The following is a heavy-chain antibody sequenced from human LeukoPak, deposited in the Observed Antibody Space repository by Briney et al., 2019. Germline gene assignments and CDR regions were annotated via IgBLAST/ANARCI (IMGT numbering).Heavy chain of an antibody. D-gene: IGHD1-26*01. V-gene: IGHV3-23*01. CDR2: ISGSGATT. CDR3: AKAAWGATWSYDY. CDR1: GFTFSNYA. Sequence: GGSLRLSCAASGFTFSNYAMSWVRQAPGKGLEWVSSISGSGATTYDADSVKGRFTISRDNSKNTLYPQMNSLRAEDTAVYYCAKAAWGATWSYDYWGQGTLVTVSS. J-gene: IGHJ4*02.